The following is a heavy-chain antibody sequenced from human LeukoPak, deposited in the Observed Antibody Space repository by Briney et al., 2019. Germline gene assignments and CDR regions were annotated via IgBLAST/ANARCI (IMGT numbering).Heavy chain of an antibody. D-gene: IGHD2-21*02. CDR2: IGTAGDT. V-gene: IGHV3-13*04. Sequence: GGSLRLSCAASGFTFSSYDMHWVRHATGKGLEWVSAIGTAGDTYYPGSVKGRFTISRENAKNSLYLQMNSLRAGDTAVYYCARRGCGGDCYSHSWYFDLWGRGALVTVSS. CDR3: ARRGCGGDCYSHSWYFDL. J-gene: IGHJ2*01. CDR1: GFTFSSYD.